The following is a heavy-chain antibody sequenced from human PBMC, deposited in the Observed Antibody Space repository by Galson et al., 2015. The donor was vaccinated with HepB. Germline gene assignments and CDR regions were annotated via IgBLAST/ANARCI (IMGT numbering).Heavy chain of an antibody. CDR2: MNPNSGNT. D-gene: IGHD3-22*01. CDR3: ARGQRGYYDSSGSLRRYYYYMDV. V-gene: IGHV1-8*01. J-gene: IGHJ6*03. Sequence: SVKVSCKASGYTFTSNDINWVRQATGQGLEWMGWMNPNSGNTGYAQKFQGRVTMTRNTSISTAYMELSSLRSEDTAVYYCARGQRGYYDSSGSLRRYYYYMDVWGKGTTVTVSS. CDR1: GYTFTSND.